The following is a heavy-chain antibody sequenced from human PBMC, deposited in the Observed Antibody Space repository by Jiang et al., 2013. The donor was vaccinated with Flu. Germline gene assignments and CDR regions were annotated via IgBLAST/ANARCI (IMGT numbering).Heavy chain of an antibody. V-gene: IGHV4-34*01. D-gene: IGHD6-19*01. J-gene: IGHJ4*02. CDR2: INHSGST. Sequence: LLKPSETLSLTCAVYGGSFSGYYWSWIRQPPGKGLEWIGEINHSGSTNYNPSLKSRVTISVDTSKNQFSLNLSSVTAADTAVYYCARGAVAGDIDYWGQGTLVTVSS. CDR3: ARGAVAGDIDY. CDR1: GGSFSGYY.